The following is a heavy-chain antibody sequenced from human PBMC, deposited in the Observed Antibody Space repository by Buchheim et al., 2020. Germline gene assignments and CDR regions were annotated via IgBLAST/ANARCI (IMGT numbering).Heavy chain of an antibody. CDR2: IWYDGSNK. V-gene: IGHV3-33*01. D-gene: IGHD4-17*01. Sequence: QVQLVESGGGVVQPGRSLRLSCAASGFTFSSYGMHWVRQAPGKGLEWVAVIWYDGSNKYYADSVKGRFTISRDTSKNTLYLQMNSLRAEDTAVYYCARDRIDYGDYVGAFDYWGQGTL. CDR1: GFTFSSYG. J-gene: IGHJ4*02. CDR3: ARDRIDYGDYVGAFDY.